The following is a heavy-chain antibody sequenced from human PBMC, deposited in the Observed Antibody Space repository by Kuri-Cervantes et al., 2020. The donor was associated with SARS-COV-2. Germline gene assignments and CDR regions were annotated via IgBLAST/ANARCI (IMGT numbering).Heavy chain of an antibody. CDR3: ARQKFHYYDSSGYQGATDC. CDR2: IYPGDSDT. D-gene: IGHD3-22*01. CDR1: GYSFTSYW. J-gene: IGHJ4*02. Sequence: GESLKISCKGSGYSFTSYWIGWVRQMPGKGLEWMGIIYPGDSDTRYSPSFQGQVTISADKSISTAYLQWSSLKASDTAMYYCARQKFHYYDSSGYQGATDCWGQGTLVTVSS. V-gene: IGHV5-51*01.